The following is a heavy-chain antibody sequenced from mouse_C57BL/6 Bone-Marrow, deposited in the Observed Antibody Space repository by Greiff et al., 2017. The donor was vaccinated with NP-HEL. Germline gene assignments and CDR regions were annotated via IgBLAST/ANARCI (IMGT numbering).Heavy chain of an antibody. V-gene: IGHV1-26*01. D-gene: IGHD2-2*01. CDR1: GYTFTDYY. J-gene: IGHJ4*01. Sequence: VQLQQSGPELVKPGASVKISCKASGYTFTDYYMNWVKQSHGKSLEWIGDINPNNGGTSYNQKFKGKATLTVDKSSSTAYMELRSLTSEDSAVYYCARSGGYDGNAMDYWGQGTSVTVSS. CDR3: ARSGGYDGNAMDY. CDR2: INPNNGGT.